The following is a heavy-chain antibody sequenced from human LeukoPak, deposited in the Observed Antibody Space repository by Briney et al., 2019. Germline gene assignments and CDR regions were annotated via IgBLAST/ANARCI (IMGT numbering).Heavy chain of an antibody. Sequence: GGSLRLSCVASGLTFSNFWMTWLRQAPGKGLEWVANIKQDGSETYYLDSVRGRFTISRDNAKNSMYLQMSSLRAEDTAVYYCAKDHAGRRGPYYFDYWGQGTLVTVSS. CDR2: IKQDGSET. V-gene: IGHV3-7*01. J-gene: IGHJ4*02. CDR3: AKDHAGRRGPYYFDY. CDR1: GLTFSNFW.